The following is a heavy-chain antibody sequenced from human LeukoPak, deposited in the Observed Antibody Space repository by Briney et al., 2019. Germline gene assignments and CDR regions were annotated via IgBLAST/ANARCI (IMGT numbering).Heavy chain of an antibody. Sequence: SETLSLTCTVSGGSISSGSYYWSWIRQPAGKGLEWIGRIYTSGSINYNPSLKSRVTISVDTSKNQFSLKLSSVTAADTAVYYCARVAIFGVAFYYYYYMDVWGKGTTVTVSS. V-gene: IGHV4-61*02. J-gene: IGHJ6*03. CDR2: IYTSGSI. CDR3: ARVAIFGVAFYYYYYMDV. CDR1: GGSISSGSYY. D-gene: IGHD3-3*01.